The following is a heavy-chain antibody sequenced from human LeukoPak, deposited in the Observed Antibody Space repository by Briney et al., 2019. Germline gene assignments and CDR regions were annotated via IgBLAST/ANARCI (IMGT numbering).Heavy chain of an antibody. CDR3: ARERLWELSYHDY. Sequence: GGTLRLSCAASGFTLSEYYMSWLRQATGEGVEGVSYISSLSSIHYADSLKSRFTISRDNAKNSLYLQMNSLRADDTAVYYCARERLWELSYHDYWGQGTLVTVSS. CDR2: ISSLSSI. D-gene: IGHD3-16*02. V-gene: IGHV3-69-1*01. J-gene: IGHJ4*02. CDR1: GFTLSEYY.